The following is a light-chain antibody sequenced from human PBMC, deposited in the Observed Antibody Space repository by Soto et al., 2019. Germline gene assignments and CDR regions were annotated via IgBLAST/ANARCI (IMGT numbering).Light chain of an antibody. CDR1: QTILTY. CDR3: HQTAANPWT. Sequence: DIQMTQSPSSLSASVGDRVTITCRASQTILTYLNWYQQKPGQAPKLLIYAASSLHSGVPSTFSGSGSGTDFALTISSLQPEDFATYYCHQTAANPWTFAQGTKVDIK. V-gene: IGKV1-39*01. J-gene: IGKJ1*01. CDR2: AAS.